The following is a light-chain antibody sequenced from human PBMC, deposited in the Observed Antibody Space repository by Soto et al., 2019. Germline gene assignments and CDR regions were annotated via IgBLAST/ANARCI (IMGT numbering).Light chain of an antibody. J-gene: IGLJ1*01. CDR3: QVWDSSSDPRGV. CDR1: NIGSKS. CDR2: YDS. V-gene: IGLV3-21*04. Sequence: SYELTQPPSVSVAPGKTARITCGGKNIGSKSVHWYQQKPGQAPVLVIYYDSDRPSGIPERFSGSNSGNTATLTISRVEAGDEADYYCQVWDSSSDPRGVFGTGTKVTVL.